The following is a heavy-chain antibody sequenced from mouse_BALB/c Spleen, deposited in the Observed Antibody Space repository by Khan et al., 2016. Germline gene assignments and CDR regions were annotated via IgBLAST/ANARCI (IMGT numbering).Heavy chain of an antibody. CDR1: GFNIKDTY. V-gene: IGHV14-3*02. D-gene: IGHD2-4*01. Sequence: VQLQQSGAELVKPGASVKLSCTASGFNIKDTYMHWMIQRPEQGLEWIGRIDPANDNTKYDPKFQGKATITADTSSNTAYLQISSLTSEDTAVYYCARSYYDAWFVYWGQGTLVTVSA. CDR3: ARSYYDAWFVY. J-gene: IGHJ3*01. CDR2: IDPANDNT.